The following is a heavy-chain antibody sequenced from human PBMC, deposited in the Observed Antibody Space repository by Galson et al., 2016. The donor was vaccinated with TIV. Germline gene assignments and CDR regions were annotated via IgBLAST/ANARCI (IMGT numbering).Heavy chain of an antibody. V-gene: IGHV1-8*02. D-gene: IGHD4-17*01. CDR3: AGSGDEGDY. CDR1: GYTFTSYD. CDR2: MNPNSGNT. Sequence: SVKVSCKASGYTFTSYDINWVRQAPGKGLEWMGWMNPNSGNTGYAQKLRGRVTMTRNTSVRTAYLELSSLRSEDTAVYYCAGSGDEGDYWGQGTLVTVSS. J-gene: IGHJ4*02.